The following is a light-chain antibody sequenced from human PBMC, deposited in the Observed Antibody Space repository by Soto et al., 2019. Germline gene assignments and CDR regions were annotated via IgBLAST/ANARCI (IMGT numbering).Light chain of an antibody. CDR3: QQYDYWPPYT. CDR2: GAS. CDR1: QSIRDN. V-gene: IGKV3-15*01. Sequence: EIVMTQSPATLSVSPGERAIVSCRASQSIRDNLAWYQQTPGRAPRLLIYGASIRATGVPARFSGSGSGTEFHLTISSLQSEDFAVYYCQQYDYWPPYTFGQGTQVEI. J-gene: IGKJ2*01.